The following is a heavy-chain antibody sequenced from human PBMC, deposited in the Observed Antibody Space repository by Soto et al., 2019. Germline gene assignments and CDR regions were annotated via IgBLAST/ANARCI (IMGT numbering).Heavy chain of an antibody. CDR1: GFTFSGYA. D-gene: IGHD2-2*01. J-gene: IGHJ6*02. CDR2: TSWDGNKK. V-gene: IGHV3-30*04. Sequence: GGSLRLSCAASGFTFSGYAMHWVRQPPGKGLEWVAVTSWDGNKKYYADSVKGRFTISRDNSKNTLYLQMNSLRAGDMAVYYCAKVLVAAAMVNYYYGMDVWGQGTTVTVSS. CDR3: AKVLVAAAMVNYYYGMDV.